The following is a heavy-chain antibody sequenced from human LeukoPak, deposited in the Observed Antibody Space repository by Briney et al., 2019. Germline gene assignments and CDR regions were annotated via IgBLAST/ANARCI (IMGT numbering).Heavy chain of an antibody. CDR3: ARDIQVGATYLHTDAFDI. V-gene: IGHV1-2*02. J-gene: IGHJ3*02. CDR2: INPNSGGT. Sequence: ASVKVSCKASGYTFTGYYMHWVRQAPGQGLEWMGWINPNSGGTNYAQKFQGRVTMTRDTSISTAYIELSRLRSDDTAVYYCARDIQVGATYLHTDAFDIWGQGTMVTVSS. D-gene: IGHD1-26*01. CDR1: GYTFTGYY.